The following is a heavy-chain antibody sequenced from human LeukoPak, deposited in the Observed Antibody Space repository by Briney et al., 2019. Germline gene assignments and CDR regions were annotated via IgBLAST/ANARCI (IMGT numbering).Heavy chain of an antibody. D-gene: IGHD3-3*01. J-gene: IGHJ4*02. CDR1: GFTFSGYA. Sequence: GGSLRLSCAASGFTFSGYAMSWVRQAPGKGLEWVSTISSSGGSTYYADSVKGRVTISRDNSKNTLYLQMNILRADDTAAYYRANHRAYDFWSGYSPQFDYWGQGPLVPVSS. V-gene: IGHV3-23*01. CDR2: ISSSGGST. CDR3: ANHRAYDFWSGYSPQFDY.